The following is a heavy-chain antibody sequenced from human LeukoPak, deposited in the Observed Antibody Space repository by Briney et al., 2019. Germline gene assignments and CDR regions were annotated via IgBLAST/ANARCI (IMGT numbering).Heavy chain of an antibody. D-gene: IGHD3-10*01. J-gene: IGHJ4*02. CDR2: IYPGDSNT. Sequence: GESLKIYCKGSGFSLTIYWIAWVRQMPGKGLEWMGIIYPGDSNTRYSPTFQGQVTISADKSISTAYLQWSSLKASDTAMCYCARQGYYGSGSYSSDYWGQGTLVTVSS. CDR3: ARQGYYGSGSYSSDY. CDR1: GFSLTIYW. V-gene: IGHV5-51*01.